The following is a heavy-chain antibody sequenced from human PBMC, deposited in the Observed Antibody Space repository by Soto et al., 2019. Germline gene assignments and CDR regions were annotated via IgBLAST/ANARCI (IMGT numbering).Heavy chain of an antibody. D-gene: IGHD2-8*02. CDR1: GGSISSYY. V-gene: IGHV4-34*01. J-gene: IGHJ4*02. CDR3: ARDKITGRLDD. Sequence: SETLSLTCTVSGGSISSYYWTWIRQPPGTGLEWIGEINHSGSTNYNPSLKSRVTISVDTSKNQFSLKLTSVTAADTAVYYCARDKITGRLDDWGQGSLVTVSS. CDR2: INHSGST.